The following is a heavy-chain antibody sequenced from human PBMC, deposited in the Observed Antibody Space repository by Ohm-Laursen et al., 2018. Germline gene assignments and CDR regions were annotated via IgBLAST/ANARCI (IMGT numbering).Heavy chain of an antibody. CDR3: ARAVQLWLYGFDY. Sequence: GTLSLTCTVSGGSISSYYWSWIRQPPGKGLEWIGYIYYSGSTNYNPSLKSRVTISVDTSKNQFSLKLSSVTAADTAVYYCARAVQLWLYGFDYWGQGTLVTVSS. D-gene: IGHD5-18*01. CDR1: GGSISSYY. CDR2: IYYSGST. J-gene: IGHJ4*02. V-gene: IGHV4-59*01.